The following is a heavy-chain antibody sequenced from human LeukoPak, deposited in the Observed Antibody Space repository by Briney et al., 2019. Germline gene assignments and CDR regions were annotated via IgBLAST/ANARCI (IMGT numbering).Heavy chain of an antibody. CDR3: ARSPYYYYYMDV. CDR1: GYTFTSYY. CDR2: INPSGGST. J-gene: IGHJ6*03. V-gene: IGHV1-46*01. Sequence: ASVKVSCKASGYTFTSYYMHWVRQAPGQGLEWMGIINPSGGSTSYAQKFQGRVTMTRDMSTSTVYMELSSLRSEDTAVYYCARSPYYYYYMDVWGKGTTVTISS.